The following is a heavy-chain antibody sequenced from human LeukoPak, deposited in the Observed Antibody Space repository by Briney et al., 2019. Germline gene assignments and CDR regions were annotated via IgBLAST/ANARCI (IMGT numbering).Heavy chain of an antibody. Sequence: GASVKVSCKASGYTFTSYYMHWVRQAPGQGLEWMGIINPSGGSTSYAQKFQGRVTMTRDTSTSTVYMELSSLRSEDTAVYYCAREPPSGSYCYYCYDMDLWGKGTTVTVSS. CDR2: INPSGGST. CDR1: GYTFTSYY. V-gene: IGHV1-46*01. CDR3: AREPPSGSYCYYCYDMDL. D-gene: IGHD1-26*01. J-gene: IGHJ6*03.